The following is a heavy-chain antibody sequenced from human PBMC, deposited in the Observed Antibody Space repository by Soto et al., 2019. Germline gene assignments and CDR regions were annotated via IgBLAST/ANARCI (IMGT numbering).Heavy chain of an antibody. CDR1: GFSFSSYL. Sequence: PGGSLRLSCAASGFSFSSYLMSWVRQSPGKGPEWVANIKEDGGEQHYVDSVKGRFTISRDNTEDSLFLQMNNLRAEDSAIYYCAITTSTVSYWFDPWGPGTQVTVSS. CDR2: IKEDGGEQ. J-gene: IGHJ5*02. CDR3: AITTSTVSYWFDP. V-gene: IGHV3-7*03. D-gene: IGHD4-4*01.